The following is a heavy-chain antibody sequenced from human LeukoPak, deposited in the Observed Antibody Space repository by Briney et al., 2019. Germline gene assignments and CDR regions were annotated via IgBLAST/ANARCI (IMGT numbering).Heavy chain of an antibody. CDR1: GFTFNNYW. CDR2: ISGSGGST. D-gene: IGHD3-10*01. J-gene: IGHJ3*02. V-gene: IGHV3-23*01. CDR3: AKVYGSGSYYTSRGAFDI. Sequence: GGSLRLSCAASGFTFNNYWMSWVRQAPGKGLEWVSGISGSGGSTYYADSVKGRFTISRDNSENTLSLQMNSLRAEDTAVYYCAKVYGSGSYYTSRGAFDIWGQGTMVTVSS.